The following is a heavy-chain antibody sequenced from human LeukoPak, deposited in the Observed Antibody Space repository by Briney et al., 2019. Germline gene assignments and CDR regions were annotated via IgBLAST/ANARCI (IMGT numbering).Heavy chain of an antibody. D-gene: IGHD3-16*01. J-gene: IGHJ5*02. CDR2: VYFDGGT. CDR3: ARDHYYDGRGRFDP. V-gene: IGHV4-39*07. Sequence: PSECLSLTCSLSAGSVTTGTYRWAWIRQPPGKGLEWIGSVYFDGGTHYNRSLQSRVAISVDTSKNQYYLRLSSVTAADTTVYYFARDHYYDGRGRFDPWGQGILVTVSS. CDR1: AGSVTTGTYR.